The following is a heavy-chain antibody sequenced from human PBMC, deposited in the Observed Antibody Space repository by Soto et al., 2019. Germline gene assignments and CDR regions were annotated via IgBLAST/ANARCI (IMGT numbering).Heavy chain of an antibody. V-gene: IGHV4-31*03. D-gene: IGHD6-13*01. CDR2: IYYSGST. CDR3: ASQIVRGARYSCSWYILD. Sequence: QVQLQESGTGLVEPTQTLSLTCTVSGGSVSRGGYYWSWIRQHPGKGMEWIGYIYYSGSTYYNPSLKSRVTISVDTSKNQFSLKLSSVSAAVTPVYYCASQIVRGARYSCSWYILDWGQGTLVIVSS. CDR1: GGSVSRGGYY. J-gene: IGHJ4*02.